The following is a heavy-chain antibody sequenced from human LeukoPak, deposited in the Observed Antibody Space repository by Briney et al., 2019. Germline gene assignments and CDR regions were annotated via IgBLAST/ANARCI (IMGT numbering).Heavy chain of an antibody. J-gene: IGHJ2*01. V-gene: IGHV3-11*01. Sequence: GGYLRLSCAASGSTFSDYYMSWIRQAPGNGLEWISYISSSGPTIYYADSVKGRFIISRDNAKNSLYLQMNSLRVEDTAVYYCTFVRDTSSSVWYVDLWGRGTLVTVSS. CDR2: ISSSGPTI. CDR3: TFVRDTSSSVWYVDL. D-gene: IGHD6-6*01. CDR1: GSTFSDYY.